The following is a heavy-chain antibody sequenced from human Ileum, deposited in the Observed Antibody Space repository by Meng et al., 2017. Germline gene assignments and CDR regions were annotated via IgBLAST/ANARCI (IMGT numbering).Heavy chain of an antibody. CDR2: IHHSGST. CDR3: AREWSGSYRHFDY. V-gene: IGHV4-4*03. Sequence: QAQLQGSGPGLLKPPGTLSLTCAAPGGSISTSDWWSWVRQPPGKGLEWIGEIHHSGSTNYNPSLKSRVTISVDKSKNQFSLKLNSVTAADTAVYYCAREWSGSYRHFDYWGQGTLVTVSS. D-gene: IGHD1-26*01. J-gene: IGHJ4*02. CDR1: GGSISTSDW.